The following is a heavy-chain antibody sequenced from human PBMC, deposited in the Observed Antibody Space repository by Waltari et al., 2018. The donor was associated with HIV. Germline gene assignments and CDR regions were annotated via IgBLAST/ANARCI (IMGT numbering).Heavy chain of an antibody. CDR2: IRGNCGTI. CDR3: TKDKGAGYGGNSVWYFDL. J-gene: IGHJ2*01. Sequence: EVQLVESGGGLVQPGRSLRLSCAASGFTFDDYAMHWVRQAPGKGPAWVSVIRGNCGTIGDPDSLKGRFTITGDNAKNSLYLQMNSLRAEDTALYYWTKDKGAGYGGNSVWYFDLWGRGTLVTVSS. V-gene: IGHV3-9*01. CDR1: GFTFDDYA. D-gene: IGHD4-17*01.